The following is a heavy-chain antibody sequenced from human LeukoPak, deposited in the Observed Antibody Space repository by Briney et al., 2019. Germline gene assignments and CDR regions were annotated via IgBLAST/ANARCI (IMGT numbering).Heavy chain of an antibody. D-gene: IGHD6-13*01. J-gene: IGHJ6*02. V-gene: IGHV4-39*01. CDR1: GGSISSSSYY. CDR2: IYYSGST. CDR3: ARPRYSSSWYGGGDYYYGMDV. Sequence: SETLSLTCTVSGGSISSSSYYWGWIREPPGKGLEWIGSIYYSGSTYYNPSLKSRVTISVDTSKNQFSLKLSSVTAADTAVYYCARPRYSSSWYGGGDYYYGMDVWGQGTTVTVSS.